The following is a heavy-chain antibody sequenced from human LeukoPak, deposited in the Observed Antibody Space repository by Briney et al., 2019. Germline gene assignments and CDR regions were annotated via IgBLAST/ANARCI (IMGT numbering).Heavy chain of an antibody. CDR2: ISGSGGST. D-gene: IGHD3-3*01. Sequence: GGSLRLSCAASGFTFSDSYMSWIRQGPGKGLEWVSAISGSGGSTYYADSVKGRFTISRDNSKNTLYLQMNSLRAEDTAVYYCAKNTALIILHSDYWGQGTLVTVSS. CDR1: GFTFSDSY. V-gene: IGHV3-23*01. CDR3: AKNTALIILHSDY. J-gene: IGHJ4*02.